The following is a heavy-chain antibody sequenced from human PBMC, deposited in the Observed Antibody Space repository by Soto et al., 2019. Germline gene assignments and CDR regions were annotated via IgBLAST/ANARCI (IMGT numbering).Heavy chain of an antibody. Sequence: PSETLSLTCTVSGGSISSGGYYWSWIRQHPGKGLEWIGYIYYSGSTYYNPSLKSRVTISVDTSKNQFSLKLSSVTAADTAVYYCARALRGVTLYFDYWGQGTLVTVSS. J-gene: IGHJ4*02. CDR2: IYYSGST. V-gene: IGHV4-31*03. CDR1: GGSISSGGYY. CDR3: ARALRGVTLYFDY. D-gene: IGHD3-16*01.